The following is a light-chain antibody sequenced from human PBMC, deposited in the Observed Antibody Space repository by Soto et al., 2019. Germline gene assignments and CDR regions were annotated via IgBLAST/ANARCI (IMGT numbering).Light chain of an antibody. CDR2: QVT. V-gene: IGLV2-14*01. CDR1: DNDVGGYDF. Sequence: QSALTQSASVSGSPGKSITISCTGTDNDVGGYDFVSWYQQHPGRAPKLLIHQVTIRLSGISSRFSGSKSGNTASLTITGLQPEDEAMYFCCSHSTSIAWVFGGGTKVTVL. CDR3: CSHSTSIAWV. J-gene: IGLJ3*02.